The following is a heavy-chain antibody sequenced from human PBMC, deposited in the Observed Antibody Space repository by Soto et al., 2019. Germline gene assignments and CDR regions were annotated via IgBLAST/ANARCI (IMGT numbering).Heavy chain of an antibody. V-gene: IGHV4-34*01. CDR2: INHSGST. CDR3: ARIDYYGYYYFDY. CDR1: CGSFSGYY. Sequence: SETLSLTCAVYCGSFSGYYWSWIRQPPGKGLEWIGEINHSGSTNYNPSLKSRVTISVDTSKNQFSLKLSSVTAADTAVYYCARIDYYGYYYFDYWGQGTLVTVSS. J-gene: IGHJ4*02. D-gene: IGHD3-10*01.